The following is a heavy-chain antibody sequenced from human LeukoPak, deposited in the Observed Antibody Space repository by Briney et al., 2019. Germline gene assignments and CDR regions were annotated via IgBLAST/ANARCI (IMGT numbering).Heavy chain of an antibody. CDR3: AKEGYVPSVTGDFDY. D-gene: IGHD2-21*02. Sequence: GGSLRLSCAASGFTFSSCSMNWVRQAPGKGLEWVSSISSSSSYIYYADSVKGRFTISRDNSKNTLYLQMNSLRAEDTAVYYCAKEGYVPSVTGDFDYWGQGTLVTVSS. CDR1: GFTFSSCS. J-gene: IGHJ4*02. V-gene: IGHV3-21*04. CDR2: ISSSSSYI.